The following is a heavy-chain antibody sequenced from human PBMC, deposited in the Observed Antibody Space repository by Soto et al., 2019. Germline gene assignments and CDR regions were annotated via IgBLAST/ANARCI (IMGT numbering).Heavy chain of an antibody. J-gene: IGHJ4*02. V-gene: IGHV1-2*06. CDR2: FIPNSGGTDFGGT. CDR3: ARARNTNNMVY. CDR1: GYSFTGFY. Sequence: GASVKVSCKASGYSFTGFYVHWVRLAPGQGLEWMGRFIPNSGGTDFGGTDYAQSFQGKVTMTGDTSITTAYMVLTRLTSDDTAVYYCARARNTNNMVYWGQGTLVTVSS. D-gene: IGHD1-1*01.